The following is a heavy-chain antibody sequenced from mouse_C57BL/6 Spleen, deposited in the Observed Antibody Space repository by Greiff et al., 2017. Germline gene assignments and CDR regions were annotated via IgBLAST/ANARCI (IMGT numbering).Heavy chain of an antibody. D-gene: IGHD2-3*01. V-gene: IGHV1-52*01. CDR1: GYTFTSYW. CDR2: INPTNGDT. Sequence: QVQLQQPGAELVKPGSSVKLSCKASGYTFTSYWMHWVKQRPRQGLEWIGNINPTNGDTNYNQKFKDKATLTVDKSSSTAYMQLSSLTSEDSAVYYCARGSCYYCGCYFGGWGTGTTVTVSS. CDR3: ARGSCYYCGCYFGG. J-gene: IGHJ1*03.